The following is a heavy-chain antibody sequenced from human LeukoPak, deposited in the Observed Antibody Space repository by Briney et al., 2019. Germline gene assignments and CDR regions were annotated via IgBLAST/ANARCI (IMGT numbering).Heavy chain of an antibody. J-gene: IGHJ2*01. CDR1: GFTVSTNY. CDR3: ARDVFDRGLQWYFDL. D-gene: IGHD3-16*01. CDR2: IYRDGDT. V-gene: IGHV3-53*01. Sequence: PGGSLRLSCAASGFTVSTNYMSWVRQAPGKGLEWVSVIYRDGDTYYADSVKGRFTISRDSSKNILYLQMNSLRAKDTAVYYCARDVFDRGLQWYFDLWGRGTVITVSS.